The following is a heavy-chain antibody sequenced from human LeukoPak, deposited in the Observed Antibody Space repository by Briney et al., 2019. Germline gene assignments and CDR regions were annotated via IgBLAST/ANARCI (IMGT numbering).Heavy chain of an antibody. V-gene: IGHV1-18*01. D-gene: IGHD4-17*01. CDR1: GYTFTSYG. CDR3: ARDQGVYSYYGDRAFDY. CDR2: ISAYNGNT. Sequence: ASVKVSCKASGYTFTSYGISWVRQAPGQGLEWMGWISAYNGNTNYAQKLQGRVTMTTDTSTSTAYMELRSLRSDDPAVYYCARDQGVYSYYGDRAFDYWGQGTLVTVSS. J-gene: IGHJ4*02.